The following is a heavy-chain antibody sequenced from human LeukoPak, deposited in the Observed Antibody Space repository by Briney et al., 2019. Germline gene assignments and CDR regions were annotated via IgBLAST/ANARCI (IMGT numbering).Heavy chain of an antibody. D-gene: IGHD3-3*01. CDR1: DGSFSGYY. V-gene: IGHV4-34*01. CDR2: INHSRST. Sequence: SETLSLTCAVYDGSFSGYYWSWIRQPPGKGLEWIGEINHSRSTNYNPSLKSRVTISVDTSKNQFSLKLSSVTAADTAVYYCAEARYDFWSGYYSYYFDYWGQGTLVTVSS. J-gene: IGHJ4*02. CDR3: AEARYDFWSGYYSYYFDY.